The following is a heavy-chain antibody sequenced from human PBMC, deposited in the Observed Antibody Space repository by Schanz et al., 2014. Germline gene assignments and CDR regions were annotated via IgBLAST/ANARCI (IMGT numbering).Heavy chain of an antibody. CDR1: GYTFISYG. D-gene: IGHD4-17*01. CDR3: ARATTAWPFDL. Sequence: QVQLVQSGSEVKKPGASVKVSCKSSGYTFISYGVSWVRQGPEERLEWLGWINVDNGHTDYAQKFQGRVTMTTDTATNTAYMELRSLRLDDTAVYYCARATTAWPFDLWGQGTLVTVSS. J-gene: IGHJ4*02. CDR2: INVDNGHT. V-gene: IGHV1-18*04.